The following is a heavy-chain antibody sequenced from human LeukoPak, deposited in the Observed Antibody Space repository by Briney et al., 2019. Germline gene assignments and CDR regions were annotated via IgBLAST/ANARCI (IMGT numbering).Heavy chain of an antibody. D-gene: IGHD3-22*01. J-gene: IGHJ1*01. CDR1: GDSVSRSDSY. CDR3: ARRRYYDGSGYLE. CDR2: IDYSGRT. V-gene: IGHV4-39*01. Sequence: SETLSLTCSVSGDSVSRSDSYWDWIRLPPGKGLEWIGTIDYSGRTYYSPSLKSRVTMSVDPSNNQFSLNLRSVTAADTALYYCARRRYYDGSGYLEWGQGTLLSVSS.